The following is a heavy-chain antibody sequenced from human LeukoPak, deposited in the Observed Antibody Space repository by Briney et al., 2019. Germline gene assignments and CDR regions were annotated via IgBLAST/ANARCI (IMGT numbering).Heavy chain of an antibody. CDR3: ARSYGSGSYEYYFDY. Sequence: SETLSLTCAVYGGSFSGYYWSWIRQPPGKGLEWIGEINHSGSTNYNPSLKSRVTISVDTSKTQFSMKLRSVTAADTAVYYCARSYGSGSYEYYFDYWGQGTLVTVSS. J-gene: IGHJ4*02. CDR1: GGSFSGYY. D-gene: IGHD3-10*01. CDR2: INHSGST. V-gene: IGHV4-34*01.